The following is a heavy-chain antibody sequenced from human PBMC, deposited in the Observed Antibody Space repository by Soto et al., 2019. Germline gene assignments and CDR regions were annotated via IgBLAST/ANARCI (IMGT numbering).Heavy chain of an antibody. CDR2: IYYSGST. Sequence: ETLSLTCTVSGGSVSSSSYYWGWIRQPPGKGLEWIGSIYYSGSTYYNPSLKSRVTISVDTSKNQFSLKLSSVTAADTAVYYCARQSFWSRRQDWFDPWGQGTLVTVSS. J-gene: IGHJ5*02. V-gene: IGHV4-39*01. CDR3: ARQSFWSRRQDWFDP. D-gene: IGHD3-3*01. CDR1: GGSVSSSSYY.